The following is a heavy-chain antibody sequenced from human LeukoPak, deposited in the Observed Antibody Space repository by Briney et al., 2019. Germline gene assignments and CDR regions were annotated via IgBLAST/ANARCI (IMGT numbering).Heavy chain of an antibody. J-gene: IGHJ3*02. CDR3: ARTYIVATIRAGAFDI. CDR2: IYYSGST. D-gene: IGHD5-12*01. V-gene: IGHV4-59*01. CDR1: GGSISSYY. Sequence: SETLSLTCTVYGGSISSYYWSWIRQPPGKGLEWIGYIYYSGSTNYNPSLKSRVTISVDTSKNQFSLKLSSVTAADTAVHYCARTYIVATIRAGAFDIWGQGTMVTVSS.